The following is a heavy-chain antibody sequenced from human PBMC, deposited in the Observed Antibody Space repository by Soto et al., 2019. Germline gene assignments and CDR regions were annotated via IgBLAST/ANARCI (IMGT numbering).Heavy chain of an antibody. J-gene: IGHJ1*01. D-gene: IGHD6-13*01. CDR3: ARDFGSSWTEYFQH. V-gene: IGHV3-33*01. CDR1: GFTFSSYG. Sequence: PGGSLRLSCAASGFTFSSYGMHWVRQAPGKGLEWVAVIWYDGSNKYYADSVKGRFTISRDNSKNTLYLQMNSLRAEDTVVYYCARDFGSSWTEYFQHWGHGTLVTVSS. CDR2: IWYDGSNK.